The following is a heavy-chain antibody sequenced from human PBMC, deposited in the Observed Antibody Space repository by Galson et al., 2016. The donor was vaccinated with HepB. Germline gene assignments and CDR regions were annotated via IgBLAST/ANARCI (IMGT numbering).Heavy chain of an antibody. CDR2: IEIGGNT. J-gene: IGHJ4*02. D-gene: IGHD2-2*03. CDR3: VSWISLISY. V-gene: IGHV3-53*01. CDR1: GFAVSSHD. Sequence: SLRLSCAASGFAVSSHDMSWIRQAPGKGLEWVSLIEIGGNTYYADSVKGRFTVSIDNSKNTLYLQMNNPRAEDTAIYYCVSWISLISYWGQGTLVTVSS.